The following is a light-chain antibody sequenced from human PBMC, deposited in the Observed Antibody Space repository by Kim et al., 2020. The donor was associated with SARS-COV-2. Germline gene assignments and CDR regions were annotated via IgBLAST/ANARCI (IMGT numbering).Light chain of an antibody. J-gene: IGLJ2*01. V-gene: IGLV1-47*01. CDR2: RKN. Sequence: TNFFSWSSPNIGINYSIFHQPPPGTAPKLLLLRKNPPPSGGPVRFSGSKSGTSASLAISVLRSEDEADYYCAPWNNSLSGPRVFGGGTQLTVL. CDR3: APWNNSLSGPRV. CDR1: SPNIGINY.